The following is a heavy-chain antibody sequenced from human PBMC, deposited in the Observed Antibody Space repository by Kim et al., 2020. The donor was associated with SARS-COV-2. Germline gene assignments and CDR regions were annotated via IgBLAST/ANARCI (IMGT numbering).Heavy chain of an antibody. Sequence: SQTLSLTCAISGDSVSSNSAAWNWIRQSPSRGLEWLGRTYYRSKWYNDYAVSVKSRITINPDTSKNQSSLQLNSVTPEDTAVYYCARDKRIVGATPFDYWGQGTLVTVSS. CDR2: TYYRSKWYN. CDR3: ARDKRIVGATPFDY. CDR1: GDSVSSNSAA. J-gene: IGHJ4*02. D-gene: IGHD1-26*01. V-gene: IGHV6-1*01.